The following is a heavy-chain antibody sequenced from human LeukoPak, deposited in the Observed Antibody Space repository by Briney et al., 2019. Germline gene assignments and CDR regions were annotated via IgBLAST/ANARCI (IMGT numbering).Heavy chain of an antibody. Sequence: GGSLRLSCAASGFTFSSYAIHWVRQAPGKGLEWVAVISYDGSNKYYADSVKGRFTISRDNSKNTLYLQMNSLRAEDTAVYYCAKDTGVAYDAFDIWGQGTMVTVSS. CDR1: GFTFSSYA. J-gene: IGHJ3*02. CDR2: ISYDGSNK. V-gene: IGHV3-30*04. D-gene: IGHD3-3*01. CDR3: AKDTGVAYDAFDI.